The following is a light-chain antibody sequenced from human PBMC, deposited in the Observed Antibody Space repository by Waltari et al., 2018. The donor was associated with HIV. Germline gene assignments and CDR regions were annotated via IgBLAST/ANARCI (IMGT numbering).Light chain of an antibody. CDR3: MQGLQTPQVT. V-gene: IGKV2-28*01. J-gene: IGKJ4*02. CDR2: LGS. CDR1: QSLLHSNGYNY. Sequence: DIMMTPSPLSLPVTPGEPASISCRSSQSLLHSNGYNYLDWYLHKRGQSRQLLSYLGSNRASGVPDRFSGSGSGTEFTLKINRVEAEDVGIYYCMQGLQTPQVTFGGGTKVEIK.